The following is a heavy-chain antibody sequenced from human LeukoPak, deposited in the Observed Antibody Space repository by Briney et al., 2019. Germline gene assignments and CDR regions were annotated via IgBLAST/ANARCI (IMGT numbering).Heavy chain of an antibody. V-gene: IGHV1-2*02. D-gene: IGHD3-22*01. Sequence: GASVKVSCKASGYTFTGYYMHWVRQAPGQGLEWMGWINPNSGGTNYAQKFQGRVTMTRDTSISTAYMELSRLRSDDTAVYYCARVYYYDSSGYYYYWFDPWGQGTLVTVSS. CDR2: INPNSGGT. J-gene: IGHJ5*02. CDR3: ARVYYYDSSGYYYYWFDP. CDR1: GYTFTGYY.